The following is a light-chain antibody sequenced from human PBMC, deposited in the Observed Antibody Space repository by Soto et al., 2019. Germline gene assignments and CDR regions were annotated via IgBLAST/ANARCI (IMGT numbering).Light chain of an antibody. CDR2: STS. Sequence: EIELTQSPGTLSLSPGERATLSCRASQSVSSTYLAWYQQRPGPAPRLLIYSTSSRATGIPDRFSGSGSGTDFTLTISRLEPEDFAVYYCQQYGGSPRYTFGQGTKLEIK. V-gene: IGKV3-20*01. CDR1: QSVSSTY. J-gene: IGKJ2*01. CDR3: QQYGGSPRYT.